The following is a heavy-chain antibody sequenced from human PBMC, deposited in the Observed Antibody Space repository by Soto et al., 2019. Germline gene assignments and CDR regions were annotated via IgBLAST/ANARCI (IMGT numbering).Heavy chain of an antibody. CDR3: ATDTYCPAACYRGHGN. Sequence: EVQLVESGGDLVQPGGSLRLSCAASGFTFSSYWMAWVRQSPGKGLEWVASMNQRGSDLQYVDSVKCRFTISRDNARDLLYLQMNNLRAEDTAIYYCATDTYCPAACYRGHGNWGQGTLVTVSS. CDR2: MNQRGSDL. V-gene: IGHV3-7*01. J-gene: IGHJ4*02. D-gene: IGHD2-8*02. CDR1: GFTFSSYW.